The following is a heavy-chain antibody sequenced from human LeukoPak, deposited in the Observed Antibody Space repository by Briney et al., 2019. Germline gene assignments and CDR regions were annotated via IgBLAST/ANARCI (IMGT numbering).Heavy chain of an antibody. Sequence: VASVKVSCKASGYTFTGYYMHWVRQAPGQGLEWMGWINPNSGGTNYAQKFQGRVTMTRDTSISTAYMELSRPRSDDTAVYYCASCTSCYVRSMIGGFESDAFDIWGQGTMVTVSS. D-gene: IGHD2-2*01. CDR2: INPNSGGT. J-gene: IGHJ3*02. CDR1: GYTFTGYY. CDR3: ASCTSCYVRSMIGGFESDAFDI. V-gene: IGHV1-2*02.